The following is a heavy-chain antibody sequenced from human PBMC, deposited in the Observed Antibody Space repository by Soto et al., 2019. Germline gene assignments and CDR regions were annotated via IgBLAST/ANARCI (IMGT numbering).Heavy chain of an antibody. CDR1: GGSISSGGYS. J-gene: IGHJ6*02. CDR2: FYYSGST. Sequence: SETLSLTCAVSGGSISSGGYSWSWIRQPPGKGLEWIGTFYYSGSTNYNPSLESRVTISVDTSKNQFSLKVSSVTAADTAVYYCARLGGYCSSTSCYGYYGMDVWGQGTTVTV. CDR3: ARLGGYCSSTSCYGYYGMDV. V-gene: IGHV4-30-2*03. D-gene: IGHD2-2*01.